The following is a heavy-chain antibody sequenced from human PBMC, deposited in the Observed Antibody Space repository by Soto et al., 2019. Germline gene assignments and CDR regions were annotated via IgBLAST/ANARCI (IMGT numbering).Heavy chain of an antibody. CDR3: AAKQLYFYGLDV. D-gene: IGHD1-1*01. J-gene: IGHJ6*02. CDR2: ISGGGSST. CDR1: GFTFSDYV. Sequence: QPGGSLRLSCTASGFTFSDYVMSWVRQAPGRGLEWVSAISGGGSSTFYADSVKGRFVISRDNSKNTIHLQLDSLRAEDTAVYFCAAKQLYFYGLDVWGQGTTVPVAS. V-gene: IGHV3-23*01.